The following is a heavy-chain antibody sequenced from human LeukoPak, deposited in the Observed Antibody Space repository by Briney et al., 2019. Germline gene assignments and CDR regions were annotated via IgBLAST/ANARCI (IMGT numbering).Heavy chain of an antibody. CDR1: GGSISSAKW. CDR3: ARNDYGDYDDHYYGMDV. CDR2: IDHSGSA. J-gene: IGHJ6*02. D-gene: IGHD4-17*01. V-gene: IGHV4-4*02. Sequence: SGTLSLTCAVSGGSISSAKWWSWVRQPPEKGLEWIGEIDHSGSANYNPSLKSRIIISVDKSNNQFSLTLNSVTAADTAVYYCARNDYGDYDDHYYGMDVWGQGATVTVSS.